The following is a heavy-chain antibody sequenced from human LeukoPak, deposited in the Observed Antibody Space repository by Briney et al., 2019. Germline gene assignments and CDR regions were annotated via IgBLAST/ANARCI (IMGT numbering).Heavy chain of an antibody. Sequence: GGSLRLSCAASGFTFNDYAMHWVRQAPGKGLEWVAVISHDGTNKHYAESVRGRFTISRDNSRNTLYLYMNSLRDADTAVYYCALTVIGVVYYFDNWGQGTLVTVSS. CDR2: ISHDGTNK. D-gene: IGHD2-21*01. V-gene: IGHV3-30*04. CDR1: GFTFNDYA. J-gene: IGHJ4*02. CDR3: ALTVIGVVYYFDN.